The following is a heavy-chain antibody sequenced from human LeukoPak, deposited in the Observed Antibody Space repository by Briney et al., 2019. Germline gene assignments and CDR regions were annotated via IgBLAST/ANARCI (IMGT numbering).Heavy chain of an antibody. CDR3: ARMGRGDQDWYFDL. CDR2: INAGNGNT. CDR1: GYTFTSYA. J-gene: IGHJ2*01. Sequence: ASVKVSCKASGYTFTSYAMHWVRQAPGQRLEWMGWINAGNGNTKYSQKFQGRVTITRDTSASTVYMELNSLRSDDTAVYYCARMGRGDQDWYFDLWGRGTLITVSS. D-gene: IGHD4-17*01. V-gene: IGHV1-3*01.